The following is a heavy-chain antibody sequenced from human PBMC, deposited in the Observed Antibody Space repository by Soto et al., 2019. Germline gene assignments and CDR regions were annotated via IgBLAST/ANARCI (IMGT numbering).Heavy chain of an antibody. D-gene: IGHD6-13*01. V-gene: IGHV3-23*01. J-gene: IGHJ6*03. CDR2: ISGSGGST. CDR1: GFTFSSYA. CDR3: AKRIAAAGTSDYYYMDV. Sequence: GGSLRLSCAASGFTFSSYAMSWVRQAPGKGLEWVSAISGSGGSTYYADSVKGRFTISRDNSKNTLYLQMNSLRAEDTAVYYCAKRIAAAGTSDYYYMDVWGKGTTVTVSS.